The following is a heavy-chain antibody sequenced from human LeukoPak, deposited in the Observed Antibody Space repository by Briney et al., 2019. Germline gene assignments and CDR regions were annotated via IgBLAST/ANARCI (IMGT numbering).Heavy chain of an antibody. J-gene: IGHJ4*02. D-gene: IGHD3-16*02. CDR1: GYTFTSYG. V-gene: IGHV7-4-1*02. CDR2: IHPSTGNP. Sequence: ASVKVSCKASGYTFTSYGISWVRQAPGQGLEWMGWIHPSTGNPTYAQGCTGRFVFSLDTSVSTTYLQISSLKAEDTAVYFCARAFQSLGGLSLPDYWGQGTLLTVSS. CDR3: ARAFQSLGGLSLPDY.